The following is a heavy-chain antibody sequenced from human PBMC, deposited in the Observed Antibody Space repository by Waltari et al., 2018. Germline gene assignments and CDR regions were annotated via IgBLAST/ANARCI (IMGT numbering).Heavy chain of an antibody. J-gene: IGHJ4*02. CDR2: KKQDGRGK. V-gene: IGHV3-7*01. CDR1: GFTFSTYW. CDR3: ARDGDYGDYQASYYFDY. Sequence: EVQLVESGGGLVQPGGSLRLSCAASGFTFSTYWMNWVRQAPGKGLGWVTNKKQDGRGKYYVDSVKGRFTISRDNAKNSLYLQMNSLRAEDTAVYYCARDGDYGDYQASYYFDYWGQGTLVTVSS. D-gene: IGHD4-17*01.